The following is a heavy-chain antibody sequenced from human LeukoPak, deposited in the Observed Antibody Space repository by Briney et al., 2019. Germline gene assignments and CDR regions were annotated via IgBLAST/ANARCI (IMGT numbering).Heavy chain of an antibody. V-gene: IGHV3-48*01. J-gene: IGHJ6*03. Sequence: PGGSLRLSCAASGFTFSSYSMNWVRQAPGKGLEWVSYISSSSSTIYYADSVKGRFTISRDNAKNSLYLQMNSLRAEDTAVYYCAREPHSSSPDYMDVWGKGTTVTVSS. D-gene: IGHD6-13*01. CDR1: GFTFSSYS. CDR2: ISSSSSTI. CDR3: AREPHSSSPDYMDV.